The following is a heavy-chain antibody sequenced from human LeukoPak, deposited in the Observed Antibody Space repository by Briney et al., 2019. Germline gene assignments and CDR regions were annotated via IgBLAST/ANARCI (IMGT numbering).Heavy chain of an antibody. D-gene: IGHD3-22*01. Sequence: ASVKVSCKASGYTFTGYYMHWVRQAPGQGLEWMGWINPNSGGTNYAQKFQGRVTMTRDTSISTAYMELSGLRSDDTAVYYCARVSNYDSSGYFSPPRYFQHWGQGTLVTVSS. CDR3: ARVSNYDSSGYFSPPRYFQH. CDR2: INPNSGGT. CDR1: GYTFTGYY. J-gene: IGHJ1*01. V-gene: IGHV1-2*02.